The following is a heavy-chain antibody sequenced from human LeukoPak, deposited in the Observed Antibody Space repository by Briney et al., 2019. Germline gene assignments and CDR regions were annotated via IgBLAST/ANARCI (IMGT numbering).Heavy chain of an antibody. D-gene: IGHD3-22*01. CDR3: ARGNNYDSSAYSWDYFDY. CDR2: ISSSGSTI. Sequence: GGSLRLSCAASGFTFSSYEMNWVRQAPGKGLEWVSYISSSGSTIYYADSVKGRFTISRDNAKNSLYLQVNSLRAEDTAVYYCARGNNYDSSAYSWDYFDYWGQGTLVTVSS. V-gene: IGHV3-48*03. J-gene: IGHJ4*02. CDR1: GFTFSSYE.